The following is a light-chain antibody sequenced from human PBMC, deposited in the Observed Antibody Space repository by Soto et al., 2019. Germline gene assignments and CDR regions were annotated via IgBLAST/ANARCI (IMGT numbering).Light chain of an antibody. CDR1: SSDVGAYNY. Sequence: QSALTQPASVSGSPGQSITVSCTGTSSDVGAYNYVSWYQQHPGNAPKLMIYEVSNRPSGASNRFSGSKSGNTASLTISGLQPEDEADYYCSSYTTSSTLVFGGGTKVTVL. V-gene: IGLV2-14*01. J-gene: IGLJ3*02. CDR3: SSYTTSSTLV. CDR2: EVS.